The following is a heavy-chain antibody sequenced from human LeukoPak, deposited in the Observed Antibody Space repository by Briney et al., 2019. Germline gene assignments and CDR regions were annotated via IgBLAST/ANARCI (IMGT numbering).Heavy chain of an antibody. CDR2: ISYDGSNK. CDR3: ASPVEMATIAY. J-gene: IGHJ4*02. D-gene: IGHD5-24*01. Sequence: GGSLRLSCAASGFTFSSYAMHWVRQAPGKGLEWVAVISYDGSNKYYADSVKGRFTISRDNSKNTLYLQMNSLRAEDTAVYYCASPVEMATIAYWGQGTLVTVSS. CDR1: GFTFSSYA. V-gene: IGHV3-30*04.